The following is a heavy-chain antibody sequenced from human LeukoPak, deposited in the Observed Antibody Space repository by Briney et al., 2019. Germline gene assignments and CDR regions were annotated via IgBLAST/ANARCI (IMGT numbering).Heavy chain of an antibody. V-gene: IGHV4-30-4*08. D-gene: IGHD3-10*01. Sequence: PSETLSLTCAVYGGSFSGYYWSWIRQPPGKGLEWIGYIYYSGSTYYNPSLKSRVTISVDTSKNQFSLKLSSVTAADTAVYYCARVRITMVRGVTRPNWYFDLWGRGTLVTVSS. CDR2: IYYSGST. CDR1: GGSFSGYY. J-gene: IGHJ2*01. CDR3: ARVRITMVRGVTRPNWYFDL.